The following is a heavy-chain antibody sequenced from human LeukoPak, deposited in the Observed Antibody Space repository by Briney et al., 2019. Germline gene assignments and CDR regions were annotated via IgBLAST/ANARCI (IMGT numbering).Heavy chain of an antibody. Sequence: SETLSLTCTVSGGSIRSGSHLWSWIRQPPREGLEWIGRIYVGGSTKYNPSLKSRVTISIDTSKNQFSLKLSSVTAADTAVYYCTNLREEYFDIWGRGTLVTVSS. CDR2: IYVGGST. D-gene: IGHD1-26*01. CDR3: TNLREEYFDI. J-gene: IGHJ2*01. V-gene: IGHV4-61*02. CDR1: GGSIRSGSHL.